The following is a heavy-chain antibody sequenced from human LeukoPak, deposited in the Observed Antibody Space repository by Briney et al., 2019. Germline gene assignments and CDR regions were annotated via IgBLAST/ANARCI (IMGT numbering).Heavy chain of an antibody. CDR2: MNPNSGNI. Sequence: ASVKVSCKASGYTFTSYDINWVRQATGQGLEWMGWMNPNSGNIGYAQKFQGRVTMTRNTSISTAYMELSSLRSEVTAVYYCASARGVTTSDAFDIWGQGTMVTVSS. CDR1: GYTFTSYD. CDR3: ASARGVTTSDAFDI. V-gene: IGHV1-8*01. D-gene: IGHD4-17*01. J-gene: IGHJ3*02.